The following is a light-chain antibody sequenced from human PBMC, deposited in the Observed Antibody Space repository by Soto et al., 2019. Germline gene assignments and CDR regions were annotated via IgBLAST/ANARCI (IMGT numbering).Light chain of an antibody. Sequence: EIVMTQSPPSLTVTPGEPASISCRSSQRLLHSNGNTFLDWYLQKPGQSPQLLIYLGSNRASGVPDRVSGSEAGTDFTLKISRVEAEDVGVYYCMQALQTPYTFGQGTKVDNK. CDR1: QRLLHSNGNTF. J-gene: IGKJ2*01. CDR3: MQALQTPYT. CDR2: LGS. V-gene: IGKV2-28*01.